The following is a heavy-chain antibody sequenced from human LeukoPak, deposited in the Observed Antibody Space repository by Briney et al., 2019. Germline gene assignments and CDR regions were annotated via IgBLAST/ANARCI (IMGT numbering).Heavy chain of an antibody. D-gene: IGHD6-19*01. J-gene: IGHJ5*02. CDR1: GGTFSSYA. CDR3: ARYSSGWAHWFDP. CDR2: IIPIFGTA. V-gene: IGHV1-69*05. Sequence: SVKVSCKASGGTFSSYAISWVRQAPGQGLEWMGGIIPIFGTANYAQKFQGRVTITTDESTSTAYMELSSLRSVDTAVYYCARYSSGWAHWFDPWGQGTLVTVSS.